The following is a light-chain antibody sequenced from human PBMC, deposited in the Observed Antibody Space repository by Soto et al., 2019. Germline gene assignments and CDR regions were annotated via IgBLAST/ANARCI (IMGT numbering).Light chain of an antibody. Sequence: DIQMTQSPSTLSASVGDRVTITCRASQSIRASLAWYQQKPGKAPNLLIYRASTLEGGVPSRFSGSGSGTEFTLTISSLQPDDFAAYYCQQYDSPPLTFGGGTKVEIK. CDR2: RAS. CDR3: QQYDSPPLT. V-gene: IGKV1-5*03. J-gene: IGKJ4*01. CDR1: QSIRAS.